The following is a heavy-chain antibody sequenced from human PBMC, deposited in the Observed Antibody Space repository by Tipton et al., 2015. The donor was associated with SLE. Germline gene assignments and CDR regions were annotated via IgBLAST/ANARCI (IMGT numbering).Heavy chain of an antibody. CDR3: ARDTYYYDSSGYCYQDAFDI. CDR1: GGSISSSSYY. D-gene: IGHD3-22*01. CDR2: IYYSGST. Sequence: LRLSCTVSGGSISSSSYYWGWIRQPPGKGLEWIGNIYYSGSTYYNPSLKSRVTISVDTSKNQFSLKLSSVTAADTAVYYCARDTYYYDSSGYCYQDAFDIWGQGTMVTVSS. J-gene: IGHJ3*02. V-gene: IGHV4-39*07.